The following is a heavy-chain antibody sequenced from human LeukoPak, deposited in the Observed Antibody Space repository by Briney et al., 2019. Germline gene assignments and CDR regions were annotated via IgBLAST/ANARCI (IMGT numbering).Heavy chain of an antibody. Sequence: PSETLSLTCAVSGGSITSNNWWSWVRQPPGKGLDWIGEIYHGGTTNYNPSLKSRVTISLERSKNQFSLKLTSVTAADTAVYYCARGFHTDHTNSFDPWGQGTLVTVSP. CDR1: GGSITSNNW. CDR2: IYHGGTT. D-gene: IGHD1-1*01. J-gene: IGHJ5*02. V-gene: IGHV4-4*02. CDR3: ARGFHTDHTNSFDP.